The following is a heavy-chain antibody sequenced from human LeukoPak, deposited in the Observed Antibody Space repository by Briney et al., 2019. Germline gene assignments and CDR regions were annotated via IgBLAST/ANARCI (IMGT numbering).Heavy chain of an antibody. CDR3: AKAVKGYSYGRDCWDY. D-gene: IGHD5-18*01. CDR1: GFTFDDYA. V-gene: IGHV3-9*01. J-gene: IGHJ4*02. CDR2: ISWNSGSI. Sequence: PGGPLRLSCAASGFTFDDYAMHWVRQAPGKGLEWVSGISWNSGSIGYADSVKGRFTISRDNAKISLYLQMNSLRAEDTALYYCAKAVKGYSYGRDCWDYWGQGTLVTVSS.